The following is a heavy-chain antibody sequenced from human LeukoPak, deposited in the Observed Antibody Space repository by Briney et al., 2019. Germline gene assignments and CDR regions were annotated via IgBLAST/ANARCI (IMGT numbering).Heavy chain of an antibody. D-gene: IGHD5-12*01. J-gene: IGHJ5*02. Sequence: GGTLRLSCAASGFTFSSYGMSWVRQAPGKWLEWVSAISGSGGSTYYADSVKGRFTISRDNSKNTLYLQMNSLRAEDTAVYYCARRRGHSGYGPYKGDWFDPWGQGTLVTVSS. CDR3: ARRRGHSGYGPYKGDWFDP. CDR1: GFTFSSYG. V-gene: IGHV3-23*01. CDR2: ISGSGGST.